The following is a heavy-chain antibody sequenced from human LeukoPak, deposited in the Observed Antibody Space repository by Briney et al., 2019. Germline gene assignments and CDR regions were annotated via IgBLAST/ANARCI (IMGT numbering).Heavy chain of an antibody. CDR3: ARAGVVGNDYYDILPDLDY. CDR2: ISGSGGST. D-gene: IGHD3-9*01. J-gene: IGHJ4*02. CDR1: GFTFSSYA. V-gene: IGHV3-23*01. Sequence: GGSLRLSCAASGFTFSSYAMSWVRQAPGKGLEWVSAISGSGGSTYYADSVKGRFTISRDNAKNSLYLQMNSLRAEDTAVYYCARAGVVGNDYYDILPDLDYWGQGTLVTVSS.